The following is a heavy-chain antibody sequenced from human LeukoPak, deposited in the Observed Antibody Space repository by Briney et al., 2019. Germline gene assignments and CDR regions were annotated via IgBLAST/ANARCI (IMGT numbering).Heavy chain of an antibody. CDR2: IKSKSNGGTT. CDR3: VADLPGTNSPYFDY. CDR1: GFTFSAAW. D-gene: IGHD4/OR15-4a*01. Sequence: GGSLRLSCAASGFTFSAAWMNWVRQAPGKGLEWVGRIKSKSNGGTTDFAAPVRDRLTISRDDSTNTLNLQMDSLRTEDTAVYYCVADLPGTNSPYFDYWGQGTLATVSS. J-gene: IGHJ4*02. V-gene: IGHV3-15*01.